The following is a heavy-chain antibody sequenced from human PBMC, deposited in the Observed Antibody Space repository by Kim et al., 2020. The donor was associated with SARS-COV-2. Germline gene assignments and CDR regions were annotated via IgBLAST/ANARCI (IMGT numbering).Heavy chain of an antibody. J-gene: IGHJ5*02. V-gene: IGHV4-59*01. Sequence: SETLSLTCTVSGGSISSYYWSWIRQPPGKGLEWIGYIYYSGSTNYNPSLKSRVTISVDTSKNQFSLKLSSVTAADTAVYYCARSGGTYDILTGYYHYNWFDPWGQGTLVTVSS. CDR3: ARSGGTYDILTGYYHYNWFDP. CDR2: IYYSGST. CDR1: GGSISSYY. D-gene: IGHD3-9*01.